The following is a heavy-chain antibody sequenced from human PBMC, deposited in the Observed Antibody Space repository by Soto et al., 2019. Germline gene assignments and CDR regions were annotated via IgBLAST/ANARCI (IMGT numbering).Heavy chain of an antibody. CDR1: GDTFSPYV. Sequence: SMRISCAASGDTFSPYVMNWVRTATGKGLEWVSGISGSSGSIGYADSVKGRFTIFRDNAKNTLYLQMNSLRAEDTALYYCAKDTEAGYDFWSGIDAFDIWGQGTMVTVSS. V-gene: IGHV3-9*01. J-gene: IGHJ3*02. CDR2: ISGSSGSI. CDR3: AKDTEAGYDFWSGIDAFDI. D-gene: IGHD3-3*01.